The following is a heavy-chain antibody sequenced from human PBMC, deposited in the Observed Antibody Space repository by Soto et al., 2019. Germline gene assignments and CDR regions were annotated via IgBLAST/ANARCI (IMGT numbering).Heavy chain of an antibody. CDR2: IYPGDSDT. CDR3: ARSKDIVVVPAAMPTYYMDV. CDR1: GYSFTSYW. V-gene: IGHV5-51*01. Sequence: GESLKISCKGSGYSFTSYWIGWVRQMPGKGLEWMGIIYPGDSDTRYSPSFQGQVTISADKSISTAYLQWSSLKASDTAMYYWARSKDIVVVPAAMPTYYMDVWGKGTTVTVSS. D-gene: IGHD2-2*01. J-gene: IGHJ6*03.